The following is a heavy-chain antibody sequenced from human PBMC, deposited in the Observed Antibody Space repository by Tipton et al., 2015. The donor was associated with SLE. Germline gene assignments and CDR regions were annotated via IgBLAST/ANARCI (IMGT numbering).Heavy chain of an antibody. CDR3: AKGDTAMAALFDY. V-gene: IGHV3-23*04. CDR1: GYTFSSYA. J-gene: IGHJ4*02. D-gene: IGHD5-18*01. Sequence: QLVQSGAEVKKPGASVKVSCKASGYTFSSYAMSWVRQAPGKGLEWVSAISGSGGSTYYADSVKGRFTISRDNSKNTLYLQMNSLRAEDTAVYYCAKGDTAMAALFDYWGQGTLVTVSS. CDR2: ISGSGGST.